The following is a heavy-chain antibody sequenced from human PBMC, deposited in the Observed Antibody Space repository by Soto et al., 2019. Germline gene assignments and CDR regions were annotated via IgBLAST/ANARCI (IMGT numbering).Heavy chain of an antibody. D-gene: IGHD3-9*01. CDR1: GFPFSSYA. CDR3: AKTHYDILDY. Sequence: PGGSLRLSCAASGFPFSSYAMHWVRQAPGKGLEWVAVISYDGSNKYYADSVKGRFTISRDDSKDTLYLQMNSLRAEDTAIYYCAKTHYDILDYWGQGTLVTVSS. CDR2: ISYDGSNK. J-gene: IGHJ4*02. V-gene: IGHV3-30-3*01.